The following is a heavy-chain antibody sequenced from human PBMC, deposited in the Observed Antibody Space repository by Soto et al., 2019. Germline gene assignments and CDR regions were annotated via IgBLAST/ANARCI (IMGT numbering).Heavy chain of an antibody. V-gene: IGHV1-69*01. CDR3: ARGEGYIVATSGYYYYGMDV. D-gene: IGHD5-12*01. CDR1: GGTFSSYA. J-gene: IGHJ6*02. CDR2: IIPIFGTA. Sequence: QVQLVQSGAEVKKPGSSVKVSCKASGGTFSSYAISWVRQAPGQGLEWMGGIIPIFGTANYAQKFQGRVTITADESTSTAYMELSSLRSEDTAVYYCARGEGYIVATSGYYYYGMDVWGQGTTVTVSS.